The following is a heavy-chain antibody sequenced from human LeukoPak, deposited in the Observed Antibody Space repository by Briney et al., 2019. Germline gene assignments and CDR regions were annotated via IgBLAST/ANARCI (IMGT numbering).Heavy chain of an antibody. D-gene: IGHD3-22*01. V-gene: IGHV3-23*01. CDR1: GFTFSSYA. J-gene: IGHJ3*02. CDR2: ISGSGGST. Sequence: GGALRLSCAASGFTFSSYAMSWVRQAPGKGLEWVSAISGSGGSTYYADSVKGRFTISRDNSKNTLYLQMNSLRAEDTAVYYCAKKGFFMIVVVTQGNAFDIWGQGTMVTVSS. CDR3: AKKGFFMIVVVTQGNAFDI.